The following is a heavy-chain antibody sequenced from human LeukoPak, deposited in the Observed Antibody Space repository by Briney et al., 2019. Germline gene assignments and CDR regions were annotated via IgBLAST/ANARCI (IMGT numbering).Heavy chain of an antibody. CDR3: SRQITMVRGVTVTVWFDP. CDR1: GGSISSSSYY. Sequence: SETLSLTCTVSGGSISSSSYYWGWIRQPPGKGLEWIGSIYYSGSTYYNPSLKSRVTISVDTSKNQFSLKLSSVTAADTAVYYCSRQITMVRGVTVTVWFDPWGQGTLVTVAS. J-gene: IGHJ5*02. D-gene: IGHD3-10*01. CDR2: IYYSGST. V-gene: IGHV4-39*01.